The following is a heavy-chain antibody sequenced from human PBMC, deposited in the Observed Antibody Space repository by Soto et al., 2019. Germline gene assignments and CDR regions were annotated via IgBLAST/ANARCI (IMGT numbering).Heavy chain of an antibody. CDR2: ISGSGGST. D-gene: IGHD6-19*01. J-gene: IGHJ4*02. V-gene: IGHV3-23*01. Sequence: PGGSLRLSCAAAGLTFRSYAMSWGLQAPGQRLEWVSAISGSGGSTYYADSVKGRFTISRDNSKSTLYLQMNSLRAEDTAVYYCVRSSSGVFYYFDCWAQGTLVT. CDR1: GLTFRSYA. CDR3: VRSSSGVFYYFDC.